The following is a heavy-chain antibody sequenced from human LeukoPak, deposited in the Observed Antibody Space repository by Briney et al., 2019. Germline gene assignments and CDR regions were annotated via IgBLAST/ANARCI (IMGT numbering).Heavy chain of an antibody. D-gene: IGHD3-22*01. CDR2: ISAYNGNT. V-gene: IGHV1-18*01. CDR1: GYTFTSYG. CDR3: AKDFYDSSGFHY. Sequence: ASVKVSCKASGYTFTSYGISWVRQAPGQGLEWMGWISAYNGNTNYEQKLQGRVTMTTDTSTSTAYMELNSLRAEDTAVYYCAKDFYDSSGFHYWGQGTLVTVSS. J-gene: IGHJ4*02.